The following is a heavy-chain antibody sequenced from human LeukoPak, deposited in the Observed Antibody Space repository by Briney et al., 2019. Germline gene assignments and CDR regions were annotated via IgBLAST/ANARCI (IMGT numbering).Heavy chain of an antibody. V-gene: IGHV4-30-2*01. CDR2: IYHSGST. D-gene: IGHD3-10*01. CDR1: GRSISSGGSS. CDR3: ASSMVRGVPTGY. J-gene: IGHJ4*02. Sequence: SQTLSLTCAVSGRSISSGGSSWSWIRQPPGKGLEWIGYIYHSGSTYYNPSLKSRVTISVDRSKNQFSLKLSSVTAADTAVYYCASSMVRGVPTGYWGQGTLVTVSS.